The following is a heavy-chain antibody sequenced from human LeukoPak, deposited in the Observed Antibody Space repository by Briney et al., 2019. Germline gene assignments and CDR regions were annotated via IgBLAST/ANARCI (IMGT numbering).Heavy chain of an antibody. CDR3: AKGRGYSYKKSFDP. V-gene: IGHV3-23*01. D-gene: IGHD5-18*01. Sequence: GGSLRLSCAASGFTFSSYAMSWVRQAPGKRLEWVSAISGSGGSTYYADSVKGRFTSSRDNSKNTLYLQMNSLRAEDTAVYYCAKGRGYSYKKSFDPWGQGTLVTVSS. J-gene: IGHJ5*02. CDR2: ISGSGGST. CDR1: GFTFSSYA.